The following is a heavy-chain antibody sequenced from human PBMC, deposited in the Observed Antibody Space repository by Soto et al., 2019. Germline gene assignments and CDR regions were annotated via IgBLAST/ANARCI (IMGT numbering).Heavy chain of an antibody. V-gene: IGHV1-69*01. Sequence: QVQLVQSGAEVKKPGSSVKVSCKASGGTFSSYAISWVRQAPGQGLEWMGGVIPIFGTANYAQKFQGRVTITADESTSTAYMELSSLRSEDTAVYYCARAAAAGSGGTYYYYGMDLWGQGTTVTVSS. CDR3: ARAAAAGSGGTYYYYGMDL. CDR2: VIPIFGTA. D-gene: IGHD6-13*01. CDR1: GGTFSSYA. J-gene: IGHJ6*02.